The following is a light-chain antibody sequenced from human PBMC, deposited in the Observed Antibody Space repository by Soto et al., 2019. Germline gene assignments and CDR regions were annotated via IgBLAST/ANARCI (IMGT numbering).Light chain of an antibody. CDR1: SNDVGGYRY. J-gene: IGLJ1*01. CDR3: SSYTSSKPYV. V-gene: IGLV2-14*01. Sequence: QSVLTQPASVSGSPGQSITISCTGTSNDVGGYRYVSWFQQHPGKAPKLVIYEVNNRPSGVSNRFSGSKSGNTASLTISGLQAEDEADYYCSSYTSSKPYVFGTGTQLTVL. CDR2: EVN.